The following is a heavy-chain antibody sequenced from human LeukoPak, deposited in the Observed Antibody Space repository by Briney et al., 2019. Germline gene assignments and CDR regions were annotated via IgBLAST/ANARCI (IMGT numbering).Heavy chain of an antibody. J-gene: IGHJ6*04. CDR3: ARDDQGQLVLLL. Sequence: PSETLSLTCSVSGGSISSYYWSWIRQPAGKGLEWIGRIYTTGSTNYNPSLKSRVTISVDTSKNQFSLKLSSVTAADTAVYYCARDDQGQLVLLLWGKGTTVTVSS. D-gene: IGHD6-6*01. CDR2: IYTTGST. V-gene: IGHV4-4*07. CDR1: GGSISSYY.